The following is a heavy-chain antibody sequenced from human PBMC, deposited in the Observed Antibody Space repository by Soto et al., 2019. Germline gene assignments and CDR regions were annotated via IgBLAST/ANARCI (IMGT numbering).Heavy chain of an antibody. CDR1: GYTFTIYG. D-gene: IGHD3-22*01. J-gene: IGHJ4*02. V-gene: IGHV1-18*04. Sequence: QVQLVQSGAEVKKPGASVKVSCKASGYTFTIYGISWVRQAPRQGLEWMGWISGYNGNTDYAQNLQDRVTLTTDASTSSVYMELRSLRSDDTAVYYCARVDYYDSSGYYGYWGQGNLITVSS. CDR3: ARVDYYDSSGYYGY. CDR2: ISGYNGNT.